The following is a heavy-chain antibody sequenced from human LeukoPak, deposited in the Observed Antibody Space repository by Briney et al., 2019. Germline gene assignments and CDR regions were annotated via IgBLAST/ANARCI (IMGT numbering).Heavy chain of an antibody. J-gene: IGHJ4*02. Sequence: PGGSLRLSCAASGFTFSSYAMSWVRHAPGKGLEWVSVISGSGGSTYYADSAKGRFTISRDNSKNTLYLQMNSLRAEDTAGYYCAKKMSGYYSFDYWGQGTLVTVSS. CDR1: GFTFSSYA. CDR2: ISGSGGST. CDR3: AKKMSGYYSFDY. D-gene: IGHD3-3*01. V-gene: IGHV3-23*01.